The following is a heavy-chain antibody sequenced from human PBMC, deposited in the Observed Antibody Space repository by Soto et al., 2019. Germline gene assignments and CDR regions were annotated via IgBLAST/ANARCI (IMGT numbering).Heavy chain of an antibody. D-gene: IGHD3-9*01. CDR1: GFTFSSYS. CDR2: ISSSSSTI. V-gene: IGHV3-48*01. J-gene: IGHJ5*02. Sequence: GGSLRLSCAASGFTFSSYSMNWVRQAPGKGLEWVSYISSSSSTIYYADSVKGRFTISRDNAKNSLYLQMNSLRAEDTAVYYCARDPDYDILTGYPGGWFDPWGQGTLVTVSS. CDR3: ARDPDYDILTGYPGGWFDP.